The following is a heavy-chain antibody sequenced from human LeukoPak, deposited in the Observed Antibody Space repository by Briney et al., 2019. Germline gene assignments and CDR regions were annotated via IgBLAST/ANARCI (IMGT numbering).Heavy chain of an antibody. V-gene: IGHV3-30*01. CDR1: GFTFSSYA. J-gene: IGHJ4*02. CDR2: ISYDGSNK. CDR3: AKAFDY. Sequence: PGGSLRLSCAASGFTFSSYAMHWVRRAPGKGLEWVAVISYDGSNKYYADSVKGRFTISRDNSKNTLYLQMNSLRAEDTAVYYCAKAFDYWGQGTLVTVSS.